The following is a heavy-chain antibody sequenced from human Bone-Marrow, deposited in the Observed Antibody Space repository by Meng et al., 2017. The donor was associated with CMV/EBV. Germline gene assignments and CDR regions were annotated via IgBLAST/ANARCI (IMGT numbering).Heavy chain of an antibody. CDR2: IYWKDDK. V-gene: IGHV2-5*01. D-gene: IGHD3-10*01. J-gene: IGHJ4*02. CDR1: GFSLSTSGVG. Sequence: SGPTLVKPTQTLTLTCTFSGFSLSTSGVGVGWIRQPPGKALEWLALIYWKDDKRYSPSLKSRLTITKDTSKNQVVLTMTNMDPVDTATYNCAHSPLYYYGSGSYLDYWGQGTLVTVSS. CDR3: AHSPLYYYGSGSYLDY.